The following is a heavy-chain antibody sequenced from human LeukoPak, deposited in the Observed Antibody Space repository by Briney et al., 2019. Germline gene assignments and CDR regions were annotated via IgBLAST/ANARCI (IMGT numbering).Heavy chain of an antibody. CDR2: ITNTGGST. V-gene: IGHV3-23*01. CDR3: AKTGFCSGINCYLGDY. D-gene: IGHD2-15*01. J-gene: IGHJ4*02. CDR1: GFTFSSYA. Sequence: GGSLILSCAASGFTFSSYAMTWVRLAPGKGLEWVSSITNTGGSTYYADSVRGRFTISRDNSKNTLSPQMNSLRAEDTALYYCAKTGFCSGINCYLGDYWGQGTLVTVSS.